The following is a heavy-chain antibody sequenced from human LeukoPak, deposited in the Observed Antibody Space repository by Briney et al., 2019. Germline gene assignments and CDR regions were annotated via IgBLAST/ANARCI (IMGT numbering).Heavy chain of an antibody. J-gene: IGHJ4*02. CDR1: GDSISSYY. D-gene: IGHD2-15*01. CDR2: IYASGST. Sequence: SETLSLTCTASGDSISSYYWSWIRQPAGKGLEWIGRIYASGSTNYNPSLKSRVTMSVDTSKNQFSLKLSSVTAADTAVYYCARTPPVRGVYFDYWGQGTLVTVSS. CDR3: ARTPPVRGVYFDY. V-gene: IGHV4-4*07.